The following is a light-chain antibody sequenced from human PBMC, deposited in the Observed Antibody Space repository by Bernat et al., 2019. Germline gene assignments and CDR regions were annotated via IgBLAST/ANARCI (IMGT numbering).Light chain of an antibody. CDR2: DVS. CDR3: CAHAGSFTWV. V-gene: IGLV2-11*01. Sequence: QSALTQPPSASGSPGQSVTISCTGTSSDVGGYNYVSWYQHQPGEAPKLMIFDVSKRPSGVPDRFSGAKSGNTASLTISGLQADDEADYYCCAHAGSFTWVFGGGTKLTVL. CDR1: SSDVGGYNY. J-gene: IGLJ3*02.